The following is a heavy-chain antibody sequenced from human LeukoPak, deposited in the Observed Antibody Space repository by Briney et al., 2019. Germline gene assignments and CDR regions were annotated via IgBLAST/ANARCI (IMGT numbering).Heavy chain of an antibody. Sequence: GASVKVSCKASGYTFTGYYMHWVRQAPGQGLEWMGWINPNSGGANYAQKFQGRVTMTRDTSISTACMELSRLRSDDTAMYFCTRDAPAARTFDFWGQGTLVTVSS. D-gene: IGHD6-6*01. J-gene: IGHJ4*02. V-gene: IGHV1-2*02. CDR1: GYTFTGYY. CDR3: TRDAPAARTFDF. CDR2: INPNSGGA.